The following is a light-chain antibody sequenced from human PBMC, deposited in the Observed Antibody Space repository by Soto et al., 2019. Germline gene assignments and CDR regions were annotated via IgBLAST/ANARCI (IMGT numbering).Light chain of an antibody. J-gene: IGKJ3*01. CDR1: QGISNY. CDR3: QKYNSAPFT. CDR2: AAS. V-gene: IGKV1-27*01. Sequence: DIQITKPPSSLSASVGARVAITCRASQGISNYLAWYQQKPGKVPKLLIYAASTLQSGVPSRFSGSGSGTDFTLTISSLQPEDVATYYCQKYNSAPFTFGPGTKVDIK.